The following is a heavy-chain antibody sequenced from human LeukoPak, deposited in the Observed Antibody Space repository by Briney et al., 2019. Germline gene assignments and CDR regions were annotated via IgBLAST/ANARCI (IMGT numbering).Heavy chain of an antibody. CDR2: ISSSSSYI. Sequence: PGGSLRLSCAASGFTFSNYWMTWVRQAPGKGLEWVSSISSSSSYIYYADSVKGRFTISRDNAKNSLYLQMNSLRAEDTAVYYCARDGVATTDYWGQGTLVTVSS. CDR1: GFTFSNYW. CDR3: ARDGVATTDY. V-gene: IGHV3-21*01. J-gene: IGHJ4*02. D-gene: IGHD5-12*01.